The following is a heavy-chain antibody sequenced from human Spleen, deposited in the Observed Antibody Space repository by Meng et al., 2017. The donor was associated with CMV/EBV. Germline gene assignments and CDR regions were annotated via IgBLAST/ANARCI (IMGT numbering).Heavy chain of an antibody. CDR2: MWFDGSKT. CDR3: ASPVSVYSNYFAH. D-gene: IGHD5/OR15-5a*01. CDR1: GFTFSNHG. J-gene: IGHJ4*02. V-gene: IGHV3-33*01. Sequence: GESLKISCAASGFTFSNHGMHWVRQAPGKGLEWVAVMWFDGSKTYYTDSVKGRFAISRDNSRNTLYLQMSSLRADDTAVYYCASPVSVYSNYFAHWGQGTLVTVSS.